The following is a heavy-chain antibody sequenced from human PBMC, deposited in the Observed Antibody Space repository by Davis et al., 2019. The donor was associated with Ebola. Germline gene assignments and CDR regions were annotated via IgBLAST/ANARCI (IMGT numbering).Heavy chain of an antibody. CDR1: EFTFSSFW. D-gene: IGHD2/OR15-2a*01. CDR2: IDWTGTDT. CDR3: ARVLYRARWFDY. Sequence: GESLKISCAASEFTFSSFWMSWVRQAPGKGLAWVSDIDWTGTDTHYTDSVKGRFTISRDIAKNSLYLDMTGLRDDDTAFYYCARVLYRARWFDYWGQGTLVSVSS. J-gene: IGHJ5*01. V-gene: IGHV3-20*04.